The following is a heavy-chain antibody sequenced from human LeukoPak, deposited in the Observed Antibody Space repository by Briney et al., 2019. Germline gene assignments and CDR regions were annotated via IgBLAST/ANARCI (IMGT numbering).Heavy chain of an antibody. Sequence: SETLSFTCAVYGGSFSSYYWGWIRQPPGKGLEWIGYIYYSGSTNYNPSLRSRVTISVDTSKNQFSLKLSSVTAADTAVYYCARPNIAAAGPEYFQHWGQGTLVTVSS. CDR1: GGSFSSYY. J-gene: IGHJ1*01. D-gene: IGHD6-13*01. CDR2: IYYSGST. V-gene: IGHV4-59*01. CDR3: ARPNIAAAGPEYFQH.